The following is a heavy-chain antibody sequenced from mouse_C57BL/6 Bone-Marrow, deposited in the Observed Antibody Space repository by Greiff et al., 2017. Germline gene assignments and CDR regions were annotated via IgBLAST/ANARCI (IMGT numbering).Heavy chain of an antibody. CDR2: ISDGGSYT. J-gene: IGHJ4*01. CDR3: AREIPDYGSSFYYAMDD. V-gene: IGHV5-4*01. D-gene: IGHD1-1*01. CDR1: GFTFSSYA. Sequence: EVKVVESGGGLVKPGGSLKLSCAASGFTFSSYAMSWVRQTPEKRLEWVATISDGGSYTYYPDNVKGRFTISRDNAKNKLYLQMSHLKSEDTAMYYCAREIPDYGSSFYYAMDDWGQGTSVTVSS.